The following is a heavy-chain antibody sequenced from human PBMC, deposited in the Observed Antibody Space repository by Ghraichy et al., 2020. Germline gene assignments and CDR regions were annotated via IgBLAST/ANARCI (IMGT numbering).Heavy chain of an antibody. CDR2: IIPIFGTA. Sequence: SVKVSCKASGGTFSSYAISWVRQAPGQGLEWMGGIIPIFGTANYAQKFQGRVTITADESTSTAYMELSSLRSEDTAVYYCARTTVEMATMFGRIGDYWGQGTLVTVSS. D-gene: IGHD5-24*01. V-gene: IGHV1-69*13. J-gene: IGHJ4*02. CDR3: ARTTVEMATMFGRIGDY. CDR1: GGTFSSYA.